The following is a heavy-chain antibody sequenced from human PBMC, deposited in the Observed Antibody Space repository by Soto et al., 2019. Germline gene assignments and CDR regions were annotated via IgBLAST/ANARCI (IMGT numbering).Heavy chain of an antibody. V-gene: IGHV3-23*01. Sequence: GGSLRLSCAASGFTFSSYAMSWVRQAQGKGLEWVSAISGSGGSTYYADSVKGRFTISRDNSKNTLYLQMNSLRAEDTAVYYCAKGTVPMGYYGMDVWGQGTTVTDSS. CDR1: GFTFSSYA. J-gene: IGHJ6*02. D-gene: IGHD3-10*01. CDR2: ISGSGGST. CDR3: AKGTVPMGYYGMDV.